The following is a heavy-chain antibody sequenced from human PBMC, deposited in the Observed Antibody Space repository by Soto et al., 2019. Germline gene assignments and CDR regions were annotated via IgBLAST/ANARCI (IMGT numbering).Heavy chain of an antibody. CDR2: VYYTGTT. CDR3: ARLGGYYQSLDT. CDR1: GGSIDSYY. Sequence: SETLSLTCTVSGGSIDSYYCTWIRQPTGKGLEWIGYVYYTGTTTYSPSLKSRVTISVDTSMNQISLKLSSVTAADTAFYYCARLGGYYQSLDTWGQGTLVTVS. J-gene: IGHJ5*02. D-gene: IGHD3-22*01. V-gene: IGHV4-59*08.